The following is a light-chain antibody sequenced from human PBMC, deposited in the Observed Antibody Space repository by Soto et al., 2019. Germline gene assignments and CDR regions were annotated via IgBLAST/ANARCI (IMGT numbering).Light chain of an antibody. V-gene: IGKV3-20*01. Sequence: EIVWTQSPGTLSLSPGERATLSCRASQIFNRKYLAWYQQKPGQAPRLLIYGASSRASGIPDRFSGSASGTDFTLTINRLEPDDSAVYYCQQYRSLWTFGQGTRVEIK. CDR3: QQYRSLWT. CDR2: GAS. CDR1: QIFNRKY. J-gene: IGKJ1*01.